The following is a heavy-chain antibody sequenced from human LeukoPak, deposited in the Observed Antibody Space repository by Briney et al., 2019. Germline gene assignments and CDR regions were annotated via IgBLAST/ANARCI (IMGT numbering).Heavy chain of an antibody. V-gene: IGHV4-59*01. CDR1: GGSISSNY. CDR2: IYYSGST. Sequence: SETLSLTCTVSGGSISSNYWSWIRQPPGKGLEWIGYIYYSGSTNYNPSLKSRVTISVDTSKNQFSLKLSSVTAADTAVYYCARGMRFLDYWGQGTLVTVSS. D-gene: IGHD3-3*01. CDR3: ARGMRFLDY. J-gene: IGHJ4*02.